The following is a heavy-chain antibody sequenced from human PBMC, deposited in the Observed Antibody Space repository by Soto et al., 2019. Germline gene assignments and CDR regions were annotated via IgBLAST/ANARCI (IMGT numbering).Heavy chain of an antibody. V-gene: IGHV6-1*01. D-gene: IGHD1-1*01. CDR3: ARELWNDVFLYYYGMDV. CDR1: GDSVSSNSAA. Sequence: SQTLSLTCAISGDSVSSNSAAWNWIRQSPSRGLEWLGRTYYRSKWYNDYAVSVKSRITINPDTSKNQFSLQLNSVTPEDTTVYYCARELWNDVFLYYYGMDVWGQGTTVTVSS. CDR2: TYYRSKWYN. J-gene: IGHJ6*02.